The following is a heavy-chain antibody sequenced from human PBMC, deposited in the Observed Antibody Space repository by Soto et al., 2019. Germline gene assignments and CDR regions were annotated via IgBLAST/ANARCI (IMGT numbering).Heavy chain of an antibody. CDR1: GGTFSSYA. D-gene: IGHD3-10*01. J-gene: IGHJ5*02. V-gene: IGHV1-69*12. CDR2: IIPIFGTA. Sequence: QVQLVQSGAEVKKPGSSVKVSCKASGGTFSSYAISWVRQAPGQGLEWMGGIIPIFGTANYAQKFQGRVTITADDSTSTAYMELSSLRSEDTAVYYCARSRGMVRGVMPGFDPWGQGTLVTVSS. CDR3: ARSRGMVRGVMPGFDP.